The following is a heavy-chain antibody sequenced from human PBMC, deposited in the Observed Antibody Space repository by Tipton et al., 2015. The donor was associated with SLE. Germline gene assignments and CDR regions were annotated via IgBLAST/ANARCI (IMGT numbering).Heavy chain of an antibody. CDR2: IYHSGST. V-gene: IGHV4-38-2*01. J-gene: IGHJ5*02. D-gene: IGHD2-15*01. CDR3: ARLGSGDWFDP. Sequence: TLSLTCAVSGYSISSGYYWGWIRQPPGKGLEWIGSIYHSGSTYYNPSLKSRVTISVDTSKNQFSLKLSSVTAADTAVYYCARLGSGDWFDPWGQGTLVTVSS. CDR1: GYSISSGYY.